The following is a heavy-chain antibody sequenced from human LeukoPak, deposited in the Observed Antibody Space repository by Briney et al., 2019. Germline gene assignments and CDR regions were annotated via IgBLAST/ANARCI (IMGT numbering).Heavy chain of an antibody. D-gene: IGHD5-12*01. J-gene: IGHJ4*02. V-gene: IGHV3-7*01. CDR1: GFTVSSNY. Sequence: RPGGSLRLSCAASGFTVSSNYMSWVRQAPGKGLEWVANIKQDGSEKYYVDSVKGRFTISRDNAKNSLYLQMNSLRAEDTAVYYCASIVAMVWLLFDYWGQGTLVTVSS. CDR2: IKQDGSEK. CDR3: ASIVAMVWLLFDY.